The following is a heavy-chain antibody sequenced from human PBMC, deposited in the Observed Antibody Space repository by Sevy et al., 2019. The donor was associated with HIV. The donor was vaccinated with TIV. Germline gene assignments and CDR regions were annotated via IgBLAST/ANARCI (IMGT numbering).Heavy chain of an antibody. CDR2: IIPILGIA. CDR1: GGTFSSYA. D-gene: IGHD6-13*01. CDR3: ARGAAAGPRDY. J-gene: IGHJ4*02. Sequence: ASVKVSCKASGGTFSSYAISWVRQAPGQGLEWMGRIIPILGIANYAQKFQGRVTITADKSTSTAYMELSSLGSEDTAVYYCARGAAAGPRDYWGQGTLVTVSS. V-gene: IGHV1-69*04.